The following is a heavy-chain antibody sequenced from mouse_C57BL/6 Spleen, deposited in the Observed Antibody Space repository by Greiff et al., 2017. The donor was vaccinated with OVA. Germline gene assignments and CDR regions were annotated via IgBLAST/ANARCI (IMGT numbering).Heavy chain of an antibody. Sequence: QVQLQQSGAELVKPGASVKLSCKASGYTFTEYTIHWVKQRSGQGLEWIGWFYPGSGSIKYNEKFKDKATLTADKSSSTVYMELSRLTSEDSAVYFCARHEDGGLIYYGNYRDAMDYWGQGTSVTVSS. V-gene: IGHV1-62-2*01. CDR3: ARHEDGGLIYYGNYRDAMDY. CDR2: FYPGSGSI. D-gene: IGHD2-1*01. J-gene: IGHJ4*01. CDR1: GYTFTEYT.